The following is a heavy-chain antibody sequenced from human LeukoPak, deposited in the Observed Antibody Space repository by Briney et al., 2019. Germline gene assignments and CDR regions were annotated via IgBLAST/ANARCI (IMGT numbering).Heavy chain of an antibody. CDR2: IHYSGST. J-gene: IGHJ4*02. D-gene: IGHD5-24*01. CDR3: ARLRPEIY. Sequence: PSETLSLTCTVSGGSISTNNFYWGWIRQPPGQGLEWIGSIHYSGSTYNNPSLKRRATISVDTSKNQFSLKLGSATAADTAVYYCARLRPEIYWGQGTLVSVSS. CDR1: GGSISTNNFY. V-gene: IGHV4-39*01.